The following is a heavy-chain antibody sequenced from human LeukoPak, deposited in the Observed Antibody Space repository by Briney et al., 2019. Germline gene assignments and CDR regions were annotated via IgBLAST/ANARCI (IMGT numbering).Heavy chain of an antibody. CDR1: GGSISSYS. V-gene: IGHV4-4*07. Sequence: SETLSLTCTVSGGSISSYSWSWMRQPAGKGLEWIGRIYPRESPNYNPSLKSRVSMSVDTSKNLFSLNLSSVTAADTAVYYCARGPTGNSGSDIWGQGAMVTVSS. CDR3: ARGPTGNSGSDI. CDR2: IYPRESP. J-gene: IGHJ3*02. D-gene: IGHD3-10*01.